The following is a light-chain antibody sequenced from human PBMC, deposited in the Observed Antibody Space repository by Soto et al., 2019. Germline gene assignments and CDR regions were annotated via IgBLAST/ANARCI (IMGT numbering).Light chain of an antibody. CDR1: HGLTTW. V-gene: IGKV1D-12*01. CDR3: QHGNSFPFSLT. J-gene: IGKJ4*01. Sequence: DIQLTQSPSSVSASVGDRVTITCRASHGLTTWLAWYQQKPGNAPKLLIYAATSLQSGVPSRFSGRGSGKDFTLTISSLQPEDFATYYCQHGNSFPFSLTFGVGTKVEIK. CDR2: AAT.